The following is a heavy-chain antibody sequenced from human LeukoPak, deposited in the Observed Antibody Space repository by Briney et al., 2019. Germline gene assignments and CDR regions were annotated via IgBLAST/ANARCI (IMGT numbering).Heavy chain of an antibody. CDR2: INQDGSEK. Sequence: GGSLRLSCAASGFTFTTYWMTWVRQAPGKGLEWVANINQDGSEKYFVDSVKGRFTISRDNAKNSLYLQMNSLRAEDTALYYCARHYSGGNYPLDYWGKGSLVTVSS. J-gene: IGHJ4*02. CDR1: GFTFTTYW. CDR3: ARHYSGGNYPLDY. D-gene: IGHD4-23*01. V-gene: IGHV3-7*03.